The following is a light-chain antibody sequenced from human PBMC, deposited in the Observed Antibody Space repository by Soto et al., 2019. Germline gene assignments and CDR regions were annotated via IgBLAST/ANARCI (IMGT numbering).Light chain of an antibody. CDR3: QQYNNWPRT. Sequence: EIVMTQSPATLSVSPGERATISCRDSQNVSSNLAWYQQKPGQAPRLLIYGASTRATGIPARFSGSVSGTEFTLTISSLQSEDFAVYYCQQYNNWPRTFGQGTKV. CDR1: QNVSSN. CDR2: GAS. J-gene: IGKJ1*01. V-gene: IGKV3-15*01.